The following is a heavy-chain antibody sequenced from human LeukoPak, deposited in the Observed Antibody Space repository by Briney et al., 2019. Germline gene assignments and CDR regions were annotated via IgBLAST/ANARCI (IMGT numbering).Heavy chain of an antibody. D-gene: IGHD3-22*01. J-gene: IGHJ4*02. CDR2: ISSSSSYI. CDR1: GFTFSSYS. V-gene: IGHV3-21*01. CDR3: ARDYYDSSGYNDY. Sequence: GGSLRLSCAASGFTFSSYSMNWVRQAPGKGVEWVSSISSSSSYIYYADSVKGRFTISRDNAKNSLYLQMNSLRAEDTAVYYCARDYYDSSGYNDYWGQGTLVTVSS.